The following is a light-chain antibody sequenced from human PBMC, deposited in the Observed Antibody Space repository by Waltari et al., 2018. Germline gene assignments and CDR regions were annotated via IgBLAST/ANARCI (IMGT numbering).Light chain of an antibody. CDR2: EVS. CDR1: SSAVGGYNS. Sequence: QSALTQPPSASGSPGQSVTISCTGTSSAVGGYNSVSWYQQHPGKASKLMIYEVSTRPSGVPDRFSGSKSGNTASLTVSGLQAEDEADYYCTSYAGSNNVLFGGGTKLTVL. V-gene: IGLV2-8*01. CDR3: TSYAGSNNVL. J-gene: IGLJ2*01.